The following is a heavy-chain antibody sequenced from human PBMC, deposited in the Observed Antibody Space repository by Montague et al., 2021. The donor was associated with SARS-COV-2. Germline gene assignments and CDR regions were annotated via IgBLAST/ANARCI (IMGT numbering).Heavy chain of an antibody. CDR1: GGSLSGYY. V-gene: IGHV4-34*01. CDR3: ARSHYSVSWCLD. J-gene: IGHJ4*02. Sequence: SETLSLTCAIYGGSLSGYYWSWIRQSPGKGLEWIGEISYTGHTRYNPSLQSRVSISGDTSENQFSLSLTSVTAADTAVYYCARSHYSVSWCLDWGQGTLVTVSS. D-gene: IGHD5/OR15-5a*01. CDR2: ISYTGHT.